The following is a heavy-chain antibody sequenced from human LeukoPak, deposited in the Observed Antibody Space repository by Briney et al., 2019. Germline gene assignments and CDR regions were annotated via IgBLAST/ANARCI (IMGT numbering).Heavy chain of an antibody. CDR3: AREELTGTRMFDC. V-gene: IGHV4-39*07. Sequence: SETLSLTCTVSGGSIRSSYYYWGWIRQPPGKGLEWIGSIYDSGSTYYNPSLKSRVTISVDTSKNQFSLKLSSVTAADTAVYYCAREELTGTRMFDCWGQGTLVTVSS. CDR2: IYDSGST. J-gene: IGHJ4*02. CDR1: GGSIRSSYYY. D-gene: IGHD7-27*01.